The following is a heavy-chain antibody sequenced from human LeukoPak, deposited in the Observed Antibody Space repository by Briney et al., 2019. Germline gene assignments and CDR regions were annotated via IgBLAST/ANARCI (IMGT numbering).Heavy chain of an antibody. D-gene: IGHD3-16*01. V-gene: IGHV3-30*01. CDR1: QFTFSSHA. CDR2: MSFDGSHI. J-gene: IGHJ6*03. CDR3: ARGGTYYYQYYYMDV. Sequence: GGSLRLSCAASQFTFSSHAMNWVRLAPGKGLDWVAVMSFDGSHIYYADSVKGRFTISRDNSNNTLFLQMNSLNADDTAVYYCARGGTYYYQYYYMDVWGKGTTVTVSS.